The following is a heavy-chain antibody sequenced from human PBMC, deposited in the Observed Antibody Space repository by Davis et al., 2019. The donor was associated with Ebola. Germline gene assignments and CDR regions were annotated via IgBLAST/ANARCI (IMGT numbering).Heavy chain of an antibody. J-gene: IGHJ5*02. CDR3: ARTTLWFRELSWFDP. CDR1: GGSISSYY. Sequence: PSETLSLTCTVSGGSISSYYWSWIRQPPGKGLEWIGYIYYSGSTNYNPSLKSRVTISVDTSKNQFSLKLSSVTAADTAVYYCARTTLWFRELSWFDPWGQGTLVTVSS. V-gene: IGHV4-59*01. D-gene: IGHD3-10*01. CDR2: IYYSGST.